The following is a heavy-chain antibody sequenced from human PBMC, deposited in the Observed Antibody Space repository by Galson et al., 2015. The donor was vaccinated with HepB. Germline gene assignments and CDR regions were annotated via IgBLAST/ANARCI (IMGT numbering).Heavy chain of an antibody. CDR3: ARLRGRGYFDY. V-gene: IGHV4-59*01. D-gene: IGHD5-12*01. CDR1: GDSITSNY. J-gene: IGHJ4*02. CDR2: IYYSGSP. Sequence: TLSLTCTVSGDSITSNYWSWIRQPPGKGLEWIGYIYYSGSPKYNPSLKSRVTISIDTSKNQFSLKLSSVTAADPAVYFCARLRGRGYFDYWGQGILVTVSS.